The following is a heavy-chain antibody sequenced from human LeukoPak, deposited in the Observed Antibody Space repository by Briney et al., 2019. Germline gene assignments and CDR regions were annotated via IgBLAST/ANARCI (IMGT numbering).Heavy chain of an antibody. V-gene: IGHV1-46*01. J-gene: IGHJ4*02. D-gene: IGHD6-13*01. Sequence: ASVKVSCKASGYTFTSYYMHWVRQAPGLGLEWMGIINPSGGSTSYAQKFQGRVTMTRDTSTSTVYMELSSLRSEDTAVYYCATTLGSAGFDNLYFDYWGQGTLVTVSS. CDR3: ATTLGSAGFDNLYFDY. CDR2: INPSGGST. CDR1: GYTFTSYY.